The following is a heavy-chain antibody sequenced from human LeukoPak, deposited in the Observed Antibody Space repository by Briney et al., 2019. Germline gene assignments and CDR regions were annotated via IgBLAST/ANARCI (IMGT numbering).Heavy chain of an antibody. Sequence: GGSLRLSCAASGFTFSRYAMHWVRQAPGKGLEWVAVISYDGSNKYYADSVKGRFTISRDNSKNTLYLQMNSLRAEDTAVYYCARGMYNNGWYPDYFDYWGQGTLVTVSS. CDR3: ARGMYNNGWYPDYFDY. CDR1: GFTFSRYA. D-gene: IGHD6-19*01. J-gene: IGHJ4*02. CDR2: ISYDGSNK. V-gene: IGHV3-30*04.